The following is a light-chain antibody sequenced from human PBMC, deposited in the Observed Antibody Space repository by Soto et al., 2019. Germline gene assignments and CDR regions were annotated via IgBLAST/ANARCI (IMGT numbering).Light chain of an antibody. Sequence: QSALTQPASVSGSPGQSITISCTGTSSDVAGYNYVSWFQQHPGKAPKLIIYDVTNRPSDISNRFSGSKSGNTASLTISGLQAEDEADYYCGSYTSSITLIFGGGTKLTVL. CDR3: GSYTSSITLI. CDR1: SSDVAGYNY. J-gene: IGLJ2*01. V-gene: IGLV2-14*01. CDR2: DVT.